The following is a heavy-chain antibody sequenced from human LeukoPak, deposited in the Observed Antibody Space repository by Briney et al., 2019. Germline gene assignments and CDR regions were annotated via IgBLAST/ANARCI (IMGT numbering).Heavy chain of an antibody. CDR3: AKDQDGSGSYYIYFDY. Sequence: GGSLRLSCAASGFTFSSYVMSWVRQAPGKGLEWVSAISGSGGSTYYADSVKGRFTISRDNSKNTLYLQMNSLRAEDTAVYYCAKDQDGSGSYYIYFDYWGQGTLVTVSS. V-gene: IGHV3-23*01. D-gene: IGHD3-10*01. CDR2: ISGSGGST. J-gene: IGHJ4*02. CDR1: GFTFSSYV.